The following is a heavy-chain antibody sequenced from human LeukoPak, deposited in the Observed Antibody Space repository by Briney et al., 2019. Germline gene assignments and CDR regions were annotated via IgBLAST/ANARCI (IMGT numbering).Heavy chain of an antibody. J-gene: IGHJ6*03. CDR2: INHSGST. D-gene: IGHD1-14*01. Sequence: SETLSLTCAVYGGSFSSYYWSWIRQPPGKGLEWIGEINHSGSTNYNPSLKSRVTISVDTSKDQFSLKLRSVTAADTAIYYCARLPEFHTGHSYYYMDVWSKGTTVTISS. CDR1: GGSFSSYY. CDR3: ARLPEFHTGHSYYYMDV. V-gene: IGHV4-34*01.